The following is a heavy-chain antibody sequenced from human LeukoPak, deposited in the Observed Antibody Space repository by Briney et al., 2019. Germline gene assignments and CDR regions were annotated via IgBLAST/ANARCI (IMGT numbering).Heavy chain of an antibody. CDR3: ARCYDYVWGSYDY. Sequence: PGGSLRLSCAASGFTFSSYEMNWVRQAPGKGLGLVSYISSSGSTIYYADSVKGRFTISRDNARNSLYLQMNSLRAEDTAVYYCARCYDYVWGSYDYWGQGTLVTVSS. CDR1: GFTFSSYE. V-gene: IGHV3-48*03. CDR2: ISSSGSTI. J-gene: IGHJ4*02. D-gene: IGHD3-16*01.